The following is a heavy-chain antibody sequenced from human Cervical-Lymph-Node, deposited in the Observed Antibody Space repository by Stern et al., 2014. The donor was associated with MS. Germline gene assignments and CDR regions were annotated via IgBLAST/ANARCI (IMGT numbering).Heavy chain of an antibody. Sequence: EMQLVESGGGLVQPGGSLRLSCAASGFTFSSYWMSWVRQAPGKGLAWVANIKPDGSEKYYVDSVKGRFTISRDNAKNSLYLQMNSLRAEDTAVYYCAREEWELLPVYYYGMDVWGQGTTVTVSS. CDR2: IKPDGSEK. J-gene: IGHJ6*02. V-gene: IGHV3-7*01. CDR1: GFTFSSYW. CDR3: AREEWELLPVYYYGMDV. D-gene: IGHD1-26*01.